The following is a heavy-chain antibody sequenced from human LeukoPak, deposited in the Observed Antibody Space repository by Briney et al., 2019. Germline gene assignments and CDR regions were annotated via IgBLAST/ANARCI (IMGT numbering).Heavy chain of an antibody. D-gene: IGHD1-26*01. CDR3: ATDKWELLQGFDF. V-gene: IGHV3-23*01. CDR2: ISGSGGTT. CDR1: RFTFTDYG. J-gene: IGHJ4*02. Sequence: PGRSLRLSCAASRFTFTDYGMHWVRQPPGKGLEWVSAISGSGGTTYYADSVKGRFTISRDNSKNTLYLQLNSLRAEDTAVYYCATDKWELLQGFDFWGQGTLVTVSS.